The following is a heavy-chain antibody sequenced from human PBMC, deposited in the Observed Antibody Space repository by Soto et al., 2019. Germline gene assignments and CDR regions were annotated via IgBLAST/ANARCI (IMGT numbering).Heavy chain of an antibody. V-gene: IGHV4-59*01. CDR1: GGSISSYY. CDR3: ARDQQDYYGSGSYYNGGGDYYYMDV. J-gene: IGHJ6*03. CDR2: IYYSGST. Sequence: PSETLSLTCTVSGGSISSYYWSWIRQPPGKGLEWIGYIYYSGSTNYNPSLKSRVTISVDTSKNQFSLKLSSVTAADTAVYYCARDQQDYYGSGSYYNGGGDYYYMDVWGKGTTVTVSS. D-gene: IGHD3-10*01.